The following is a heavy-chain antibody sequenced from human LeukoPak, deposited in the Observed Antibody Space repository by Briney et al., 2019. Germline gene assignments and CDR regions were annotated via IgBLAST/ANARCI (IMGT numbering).Heavy chain of an antibody. CDR3: ARDGPGYSFDY. V-gene: IGHV3-23*01. CDR2: INGGGSIT. Sequence: PGGSLRLSCAASGFTFSGYGMSWVRQAPGKGLEWVSAINGGGSITYYADSVKGRFTVSRDNARNSLYLQMNSLRAEDTAVYYCARDGPGYSFDYWGQGTLVTVSS. J-gene: IGHJ4*02. D-gene: IGHD5-18*01. CDR1: GFTFSGYG.